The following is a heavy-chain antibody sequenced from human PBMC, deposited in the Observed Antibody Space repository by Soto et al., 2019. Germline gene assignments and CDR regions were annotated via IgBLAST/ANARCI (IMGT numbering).Heavy chain of an antibody. V-gene: IGHV1-69*01. CDR3: ARDEGLVGELFSWFDP. D-gene: IGHD3-10*01. J-gene: IGHJ5*02. Sequence: QVQLVQSGAEVKKPGYSVKVSCKASGGTFSSYAISWVRQAPGQGLEWMGGIIPIFGTANYAPKFQGRVTITADESTSTAYMELSSLRSEDTAVYYCARDEGLVGELFSWFDPWGQGTLVTVSS. CDR2: IIPIFGTA. CDR1: GGTFSSYA.